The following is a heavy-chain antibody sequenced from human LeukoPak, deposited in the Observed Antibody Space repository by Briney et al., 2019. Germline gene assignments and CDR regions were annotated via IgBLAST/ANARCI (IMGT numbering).Heavy chain of an antibody. CDR2: ISGSGDST. J-gene: IGHJ4*02. D-gene: IGHD3-10*01. CDR1: GFMFSSYG. Sequence: GGSLRLSCAASGFMFSSYGMSWVRQAPGKGLEWVSVISGSGDSTYYADSVKGRFTISRDNSKNTLYLQMNSRRAEDTAIYYCAKGDGSYGSGRDAGRSPFDYWGQGTLVTVSS. CDR3: AKGDGSYGSGRDAGRSPFDY. V-gene: IGHV3-23*01.